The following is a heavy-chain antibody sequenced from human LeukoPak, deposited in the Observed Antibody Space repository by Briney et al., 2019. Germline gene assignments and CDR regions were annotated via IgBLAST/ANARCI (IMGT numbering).Heavy chain of an antibody. J-gene: IGHJ4*02. CDR2: IYYSGST. D-gene: IGHD5-18*01. CDR1: GGSISSSSYY. V-gene: IGHV4-39*07. CDR3: AREKHSYGYGTDY. Sequence: PSETLSLTCTVSGGSISSSSYYWGWIRQPPGKGLEWIGSIYYSGSTYYNPSLKSRVTISVDTSKNQFSLKLSSVTAADTAVYYCAREKHSYGYGTDYWGQGTLVTVSS.